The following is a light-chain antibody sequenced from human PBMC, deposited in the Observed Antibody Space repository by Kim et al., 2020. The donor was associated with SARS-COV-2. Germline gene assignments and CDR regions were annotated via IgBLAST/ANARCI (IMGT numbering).Light chain of an antibody. Sequence: DIQLTQSPSFVSASVGDRVTITCRASERLTGWLAWYQQKPGKAPKLLIYVTSRLQNGVPSRFSGSGSGTDFTLNIDNLQPEDFATYFCQKANSFPWTFGQGTKGDIK. CDR2: VTS. V-gene: IGKV1-12*01. J-gene: IGKJ1*01. CDR1: ERLTGW. CDR3: QKANSFPWT.